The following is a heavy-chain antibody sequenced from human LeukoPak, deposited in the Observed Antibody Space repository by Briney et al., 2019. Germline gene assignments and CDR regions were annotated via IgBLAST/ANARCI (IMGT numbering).Heavy chain of an antibody. CDR2: IYYSGST. D-gene: IGHD5-18*01. CDR1: GGSISSSYW. V-gene: IGHV4-4*02. Sequence: PSGTLSLTCAVSGGSISSSYWWSWVRQPPGKGLEWIGEIYYSGSTNYNPSLKGRVTISVDKSKSQFSLKLSSVTAADTAVYYCARKGYTIGSFDYWGQGTLVTVSS. J-gene: IGHJ4*02. CDR3: ARKGYTIGSFDY.